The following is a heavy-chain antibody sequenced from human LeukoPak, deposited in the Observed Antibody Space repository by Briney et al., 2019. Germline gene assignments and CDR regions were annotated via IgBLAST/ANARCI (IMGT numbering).Heavy chain of an antibody. CDR3: AREWGRYCSGGSCAFDY. CDR2: ISAYNGNT. D-gene: IGHD2-15*01. V-gene: IGHV1-18*01. J-gene: IGHJ4*02. Sequence: GASVKVSCKASGYTFTSYGISWVRQAPGQGLEWMGWISAYNGNTNYAQKLQGRVTMTTDTSTSTAYMELRSLRSDDTAVYYCAREWGRYCSGGSCAFDYWGQGTLVTVSS. CDR1: GYTFTSYG.